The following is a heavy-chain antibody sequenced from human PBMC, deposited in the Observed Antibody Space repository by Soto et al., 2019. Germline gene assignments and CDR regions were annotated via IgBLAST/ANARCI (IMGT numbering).Heavy chain of an antibody. Sequence: PSETLSLTCTVSGGSISISSYYWGWIRQPPGKGLEWIGSIYYSGSTYYNPSLKSRVTISVDTSKNQFSLKLSSVTAADTAVYYCARHRIIAAAGTEDYWGQGTLVTVS. CDR3: ARHRIIAAAGTEDY. D-gene: IGHD6-13*01. J-gene: IGHJ4*02. CDR2: IYYSGST. CDR1: GGSISISSYY. V-gene: IGHV4-39*01.